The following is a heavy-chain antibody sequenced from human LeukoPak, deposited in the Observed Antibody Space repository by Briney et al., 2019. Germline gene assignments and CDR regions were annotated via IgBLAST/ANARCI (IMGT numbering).Heavy chain of an antibody. CDR1: GFTFSRYS. CDR2: ISSGSSTT. J-gene: IGHJ4*02. D-gene: IGHD1-26*01. Sequence: RTGGSLRLSCAASGFTFSRYSMNWVRQAPGKGLEWVAYISSGSSTTHYADSVTGRFSISRDNAKSSLYLQMNSLRVEDTAVYYCARDLYSGSYYDFDYWGQGTLVTVSS. CDR3: ARDLYSGSYYDFDY. V-gene: IGHV3-48*01.